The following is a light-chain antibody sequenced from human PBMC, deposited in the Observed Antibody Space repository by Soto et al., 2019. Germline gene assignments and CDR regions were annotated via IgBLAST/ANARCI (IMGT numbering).Light chain of an antibody. CDR2: EVS. J-gene: IGLJ2*01. Sequence: QSALTQPPSASGSPGQSVTISCTGTSTDVGGYNYVSWYQHHPANAPKLMIYEVSKRPSGVPDRFSGSKSGNTASLTVSGLQAEDEADYYCASYAVTNSLLFGGGTKLTVL. CDR3: ASYAVTNSLL. V-gene: IGLV2-8*01. CDR1: STDVGGYNY.